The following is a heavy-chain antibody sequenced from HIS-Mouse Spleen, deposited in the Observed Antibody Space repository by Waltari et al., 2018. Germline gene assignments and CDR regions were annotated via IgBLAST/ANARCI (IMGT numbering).Heavy chain of an antibody. V-gene: IGHV1-8*01. D-gene: IGHD5-18*01. CDR1: GYTLTSYD. Sequence: QVQLVQSGAEVKKPGASVKVSCKASGYTLTSYDINWVRQATVHGLEWMGWMNPNSGNTGYAQKFQGRVTMTRNTSISTAYMELSSLRSEDTAVYYCARIGSHRRGYSYGYWFDPWGQGTLVTVSS. J-gene: IGHJ5*02. CDR2: MNPNSGNT. CDR3: ARIGSHRRGYSYGYWFDP.